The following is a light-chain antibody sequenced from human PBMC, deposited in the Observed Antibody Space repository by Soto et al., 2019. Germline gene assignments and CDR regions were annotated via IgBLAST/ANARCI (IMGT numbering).Light chain of an antibody. Sequence: EKVITQSPATLSVSPREKATLSFRASQSVSSNLAWYQQKPGQAPRLLIYGASTRATGIPARFSGSGSGTEFTLTISSLQSEDFAVYYCQQYNNSPTFGQGTKVDIK. CDR3: QQYNNSPT. CDR2: GAS. CDR1: QSVSSN. V-gene: IGKV3-15*01. J-gene: IGKJ1*01.